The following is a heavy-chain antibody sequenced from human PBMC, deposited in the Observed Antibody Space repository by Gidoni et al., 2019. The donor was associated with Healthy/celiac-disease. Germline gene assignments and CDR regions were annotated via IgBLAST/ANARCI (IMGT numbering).Heavy chain of an antibody. CDR1: GGSISSYD. CDR3: ARARIAVAGTYAFDI. CDR2: IYYSGST. V-gene: IGHV4-59*01. J-gene: IGHJ3*02. Sequence: QVQLQESGPGLVKPSETLSLTCTVSGGSISSYDWSWIRQPPGKGLEWIGYIYYSGSTNYNPSLKSRVTISVDTSKNQFSLKLSSVTAADTAVYYCARARIAVAGTYAFDIWGQGTMVTVSS. D-gene: IGHD6-19*01.